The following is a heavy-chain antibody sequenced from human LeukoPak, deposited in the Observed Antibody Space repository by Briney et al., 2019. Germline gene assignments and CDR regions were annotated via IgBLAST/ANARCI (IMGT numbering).Heavy chain of an antibody. CDR2: ISSSSSYI. CDR1: GFTFSSYS. D-gene: IGHD5-12*01. V-gene: IGHV3-21*06. J-gene: IGHJ4*02. CDR3: ARGVDIVATIDY. Sequence: GGSQRLSCAASGFTFSSYSMNWVRQAPGKGLEWVSSISSSSSYIYYADSVKGRFTISRDNAKNSLYLQMSSLRAEDTAVYYCARGVDIVATIDYWGQGTLVTVSS.